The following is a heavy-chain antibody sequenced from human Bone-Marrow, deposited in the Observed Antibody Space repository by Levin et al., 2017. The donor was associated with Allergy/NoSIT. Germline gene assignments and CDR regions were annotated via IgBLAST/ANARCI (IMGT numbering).Heavy chain of an antibody. D-gene: IGHD3-16*01. V-gene: IGHV3-30*18. Sequence: LSLTCAASGFIFSSDGMHWVPQAPGKGLEWVALISNDGSNKFYADPVKGRFTISRDNTKNTLYLQMNNLRPNDTAVYYCAKERFLLDYWGQGTLVTVSS. J-gene: IGHJ4*02. CDR1: GFIFSSDG. CDR2: ISNDGSNK. CDR3: AKERFLLDY.